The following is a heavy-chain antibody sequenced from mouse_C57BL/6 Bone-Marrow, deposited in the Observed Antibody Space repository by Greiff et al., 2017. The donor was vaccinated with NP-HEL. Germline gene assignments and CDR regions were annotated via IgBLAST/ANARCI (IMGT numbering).Heavy chain of an antibody. CDR1: GYTFTDYY. CDR2: INPNNGGT. Sequence: VQLQQSGPELVKPGASVKISCKASGYTFTDYYMNWVKQSHGKSLEWLGDINPNNGGTSYNQKFKGKATLTVDKSSSTAYMELRSLTSEDSAVYYCARVTALAMGYGGQGTAVTVSS. J-gene: IGHJ4*01. V-gene: IGHV1-26*01. D-gene: IGHD3-2*01. CDR3: ARVTALAMGY.